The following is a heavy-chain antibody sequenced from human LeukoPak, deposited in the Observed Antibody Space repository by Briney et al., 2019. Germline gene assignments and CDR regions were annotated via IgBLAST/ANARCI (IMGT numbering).Heavy chain of an antibody. CDR1: GFTFSSYG. J-gene: IGHJ4*02. CDR3: ARTVNYGDYVDY. V-gene: IGHV3-30*03. Sequence: PGRSLRLSCAASGFTFSSYGMHWVRQAPGKGLEWVAVISYDGSNKYYADSVKGRFTISRDNSKNTLYLQMNSLRAEDTAVYYCARTVNYGDYVDYWGQGTLVTVSS. D-gene: IGHD4-17*01. CDR2: ISYDGSNK.